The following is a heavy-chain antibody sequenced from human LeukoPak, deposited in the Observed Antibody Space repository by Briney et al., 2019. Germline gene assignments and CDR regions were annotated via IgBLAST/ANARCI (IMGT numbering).Heavy chain of an antibody. Sequence: SETLSLTCAVYGGSFSGYYWSWIRQPPGKGLEWIGEINHSGSTNYNPSLKSRVTISVDTSKNQFSLKVSSVTAADTAVYYWAKGRDYYDSSGYYFHWGQGTLGTVFS. J-gene: IGHJ4*02. V-gene: IGHV4-34*01. D-gene: IGHD3-22*01. CDR2: INHSGST. CDR1: GGSFSGYY. CDR3: AKGRDYYDSSGYYFH.